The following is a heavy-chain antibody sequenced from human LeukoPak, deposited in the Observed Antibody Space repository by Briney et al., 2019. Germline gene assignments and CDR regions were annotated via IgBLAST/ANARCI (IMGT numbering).Heavy chain of an antibody. J-gene: IGHJ4*02. CDR3: ARAVHTYYYDSSGYKTPFDY. D-gene: IGHD3-22*01. CDR2: ISAYNGNT. CDR1: GYTFTSYG. V-gene: IGHV1-18*01. Sequence: ASVKVSCKASGYTFTSYGISWVRQAPGQGLEWMGWISAYNGNTNYAQKLQGRVTTTTDTSTSTAYMELRSLRSDDTAVYYCARAVHTYYYDSSGYKTPFDYWGQGTLVTVSS.